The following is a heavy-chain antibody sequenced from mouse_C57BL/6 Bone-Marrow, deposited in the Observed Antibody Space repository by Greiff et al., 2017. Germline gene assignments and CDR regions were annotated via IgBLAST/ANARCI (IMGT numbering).Heavy chain of an antibody. V-gene: IGHV1-7*01. Sequence: QVQLQQSGAELAKPGASVKLSCKASGYTFTSYWMHWVKQRPGQGLEWIGYINPSSGYTKYNQKLKDKATLTADKSSSTAYMQLSSLTYEDSAVYYCARERFTTVVEDWYFDVWGTGTTVTVSS. CDR1: GYTFTSYW. D-gene: IGHD1-1*01. CDR3: ARERFTTVVEDWYFDV. J-gene: IGHJ1*03. CDR2: INPSSGYT.